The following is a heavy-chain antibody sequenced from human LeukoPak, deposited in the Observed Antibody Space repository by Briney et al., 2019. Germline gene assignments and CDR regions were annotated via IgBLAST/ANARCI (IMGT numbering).Heavy chain of an antibody. CDR2: IYYSGST. J-gene: IGHJ4*02. Sequence: KPSETLSLTCTVSGGSISSSSYYWGWIRQPPGKGLEWIGSIYYSGSTYYNPSLKSRVTISVDTSKYQFSLKLSSVTAADTAVYYCARRVAVAGTPRNFEYWGQGTLVTVSS. CDR3: ARRVAVAGTPRNFEY. CDR1: GGSISSSSYY. V-gene: IGHV4-39*01. D-gene: IGHD6-19*01.